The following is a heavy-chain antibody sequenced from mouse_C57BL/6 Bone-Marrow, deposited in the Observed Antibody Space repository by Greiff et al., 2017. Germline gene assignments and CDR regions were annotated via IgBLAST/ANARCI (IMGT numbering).Heavy chain of an antibody. CDR1: GYTFTGYW. D-gene: IGHD2-3*01. Sequence: VQLQQSGAELMKPGASVKLSCKATGYTFTGYWIEWVKQRPGHGLEWIGEILPGSGSTNYNEKFKGKATFTADTSSNPAYMQLSSLTTEDSAIYYCAREAVYDGYYFWYFDVWGTGTTVTVAS. J-gene: IGHJ1*03. CDR3: AREAVYDGYYFWYFDV. CDR2: ILPGSGST. V-gene: IGHV1-9*01.